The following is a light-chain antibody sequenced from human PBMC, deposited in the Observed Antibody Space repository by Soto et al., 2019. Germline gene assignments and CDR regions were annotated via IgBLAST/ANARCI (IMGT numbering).Light chain of an antibody. J-gene: IGLJ1*01. CDR1: SSDVGGFDY. Sequence: QSALTQPPSASGSPGQSVTISCTGTSSDVGGFDYVSWHQQHPGKAPKVIIYEVTKRPSGVPDRFSGSKSGNTASLTVSGLQADDEADYYCRSYAGSSNPPYVFGTGTKVTVL. CDR2: EVT. V-gene: IGLV2-8*01. CDR3: RSYAGSSNPPYV.